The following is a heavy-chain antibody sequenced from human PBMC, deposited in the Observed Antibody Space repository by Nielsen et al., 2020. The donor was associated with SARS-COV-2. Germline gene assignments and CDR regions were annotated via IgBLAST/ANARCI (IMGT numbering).Heavy chain of an antibody. V-gene: IGHV3-53*01. D-gene: IGHD3-3*01. J-gene: IGHJ4*02. CDR2: IYSGGNT. CDR1: GFKFSDYF. Sequence: GESLKISCAASGFKFSDYFMSWVRQAPGKGLEWVSVIYSGGNTHYSDSVKGRFTISRDISKNTLHLQKNSLRAEDTAVYYCTRDQTFWSGAYMCDWGQGTLVTVSS. CDR3: TRDQTFWSGAYMCD.